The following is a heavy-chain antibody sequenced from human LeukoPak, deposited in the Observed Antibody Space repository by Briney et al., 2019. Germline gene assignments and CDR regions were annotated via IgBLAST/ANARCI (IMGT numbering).Heavy chain of an antibody. Sequence: SETLSLTCTVSGGSISSYYWSWIRQPPGKGLEWIGYIYYSWSTNYNPSLKSRVTISVDTSKNQFSLKLSSVTAADTAVYYCARAVGYYDSSGYYYGPLNVLFDYWGQGTLVTVSS. CDR2: IYYSWST. CDR1: GGSISSYY. D-gene: IGHD3-22*01. CDR3: ARAVGYYDSSGYYYGPLNVLFDY. V-gene: IGHV4-59*01. J-gene: IGHJ4*02.